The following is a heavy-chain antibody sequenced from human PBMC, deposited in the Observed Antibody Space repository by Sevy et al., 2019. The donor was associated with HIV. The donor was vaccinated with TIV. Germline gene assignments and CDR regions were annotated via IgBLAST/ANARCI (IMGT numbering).Heavy chain of an antibody. CDR3: ARKTSSSWPRGWFDP. J-gene: IGHJ5*02. V-gene: IGHV4-59*01. D-gene: IGHD6-13*01. Sequence: SETLSLTCTVSGGSISSYYWSWIRQPPGKGLEWIGYIYYSGSTNYNPSLKSRVTISVDTSKNQFSLKLSSVTAADTAVYYCARKTSSSWPRGWFDPWGQGTLVTVSS. CDR1: GGSISSYY. CDR2: IYYSGST.